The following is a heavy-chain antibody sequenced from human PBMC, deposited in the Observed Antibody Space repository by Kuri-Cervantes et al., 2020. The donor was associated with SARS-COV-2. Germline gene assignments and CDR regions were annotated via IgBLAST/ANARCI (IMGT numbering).Heavy chain of an antibody. CDR1: GYSFSNFW. CDR2: IYPGDSDT. J-gene: IGHJ4*02. CDR3: AIPRRDYGSGSRYGGFDY. V-gene: IGHV5-51*01. Sequence: GESLKISCKGSGYSFSNFWIAWVRQMPGKGLEWMGIIYPGDSDTRYSPSFQGQVTISADKSISTAYQQWASLKASDTAMYYCAIPRRDYGSGSRYGGFDYWGQGTLVTVSS. D-gene: IGHD3-10*01.